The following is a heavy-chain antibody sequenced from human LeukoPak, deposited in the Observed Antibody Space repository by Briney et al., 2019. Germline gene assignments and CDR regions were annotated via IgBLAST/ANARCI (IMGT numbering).Heavy chain of an antibody. CDR2: IIPILGIA. D-gene: IGHD6-13*01. CDR1: GGTFSSYA. CDR3: ARGVYIAAGQYGY. J-gene: IGHJ4*02. Sequence: GASVKVSCKASGGTFSSYAISWVRQAPGQGLEWMGRIIPILGIANYAQKFQGRVTITADKSTSTAYMELSSLRSEDTAVYYCARGVYIAAGQYGYWGQGTLVTVSS. V-gene: IGHV1-69*04.